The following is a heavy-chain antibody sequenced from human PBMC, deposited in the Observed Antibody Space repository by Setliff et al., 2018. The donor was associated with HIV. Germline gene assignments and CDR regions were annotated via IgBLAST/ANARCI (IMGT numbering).Heavy chain of an antibody. D-gene: IGHD3-22*01. J-gene: IGHJ3*02. CDR2: SNHSGSA. V-gene: IGHV4-34*01. CDR3: ARGPRYYDSSGYRAGAFDI. Sequence: LSLTCAVYGGSFREYYWSWSRQPPGKGLEWIGESNHSGSANFGPALKSRVTISVDTSKNQFSRKLSSVTAADTAVYYCARGPRYYDSSGYRAGAFDIWGQGTMVTVSS. CDR1: GGSFREYY.